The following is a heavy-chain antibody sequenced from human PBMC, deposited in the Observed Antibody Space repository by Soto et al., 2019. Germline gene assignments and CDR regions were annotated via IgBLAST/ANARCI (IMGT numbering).Heavy chain of an antibody. J-gene: IGHJ4*02. V-gene: IGHV3-30*18. CDR1: GFTFSSYG. CDR3: AKSLILGSSSWDFDY. D-gene: IGHD2-2*01. Sequence: PGGSLRLSCAASGFTFSSYGMHWVRQAPGKGLEWVAVISYDGSNKYYADSVKGRFTISRDNSKNTPYLQMNSLRAEDTAVYYCAKSLILGSSSWDFDYWGQGTLVTVSS. CDR2: ISYDGSNK.